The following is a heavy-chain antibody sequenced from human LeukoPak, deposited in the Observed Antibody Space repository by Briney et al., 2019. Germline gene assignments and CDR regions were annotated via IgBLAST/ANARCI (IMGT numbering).Heavy chain of an antibody. D-gene: IGHD3-22*01. V-gene: IGHV1-46*01. J-gene: IGHJ4*02. CDR3: ARDGESGYYPTY. CDR2: INPSGGST. Sequence: ASVKVSCRASGYTFTSYYMHWVRQAPGQGLEWMEIINPSGGSTSYAQKFQGRVTMTRDTSTSTVYMELSSLRSEDTAVYYCARDGESGYYPTYWGQGTLVTVSS. CDR1: GYTFTSYY.